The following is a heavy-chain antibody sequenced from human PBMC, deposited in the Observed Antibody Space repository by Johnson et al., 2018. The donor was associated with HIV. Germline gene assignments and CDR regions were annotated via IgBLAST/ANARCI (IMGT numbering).Heavy chain of an antibody. V-gene: IGHV3-30*04. D-gene: IGHD6-19*01. Sequence: QVQLVESGGGVVQPGRSLRVSCAVSGVTLTNAIIHWARQAPGKGLQWVSVISHDGTSIAYADSVKGRYPISRDIPTNTVFLQMDSLSPEDTAVYYCAREDVSSGYAGTFDVWGQGTLVTVSS. J-gene: IGHJ3*01. CDR2: ISHDGTSI. CDR3: AREDVSSGYAGTFDV. CDR1: GVTLTNAI.